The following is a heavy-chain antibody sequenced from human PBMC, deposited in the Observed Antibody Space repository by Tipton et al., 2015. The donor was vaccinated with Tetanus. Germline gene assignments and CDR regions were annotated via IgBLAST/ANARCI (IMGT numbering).Heavy chain of an antibody. D-gene: IGHD6-25*01. J-gene: IGHJ6*02. CDR2: IYTSEST. CDR3: ARMQRYGMDV. V-gene: IGHV4-59*10. Sequence: TLSLTCAVYAGSFSGYYWTWIRQSPGEGLEWIGRIYTSESTNYNPSLKSRLTMSVDTSKNQFSLRLNSVTAADTAVYYCARMQRYGMDVWGQGTTVTVSS. CDR1: AGSFSGYY.